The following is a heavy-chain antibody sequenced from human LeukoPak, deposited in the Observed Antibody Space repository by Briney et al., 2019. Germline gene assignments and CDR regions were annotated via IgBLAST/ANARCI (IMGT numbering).Heavy chain of an antibody. Sequence: APVKVSCKASGYTFTSYGISWVRQAPEQGLEWMGWISAYNGNTNYAQKLQGRVTMTTDTSTSTAYMELRSLRSDDTAVYYCTRDRRIAVAGISPAAGYWGQGTLVTVSS. V-gene: IGHV1-18*01. D-gene: IGHD6-19*01. CDR1: GYTFTSYG. CDR3: TRDRRIAVAGISPAAGY. CDR2: ISAYNGNT. J-gene: IGHJ4*02.